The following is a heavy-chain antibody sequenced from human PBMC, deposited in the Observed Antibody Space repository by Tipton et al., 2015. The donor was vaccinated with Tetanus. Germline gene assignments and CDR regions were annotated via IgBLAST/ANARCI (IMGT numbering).Heavy chain of an antibody. CDR3: ARGAYDSSGYYPYYFDY. D-gene: IGHD3-22*01. CDR1: GGSFSGYY. CDR2: INHSGST. J-gene: IGHJ4*02. V-gene: IGHV4-34*01. Sequence: TLSLTCAVYGGSFSGYYWSWIRQPPGKGLEWIGEINHSGSTNYNPSLKSRVTISVDTSKNQFSLKLSSVTAADTAVYYCARGAYDSSGYYPYYFDYWGQGTLVTVSS.